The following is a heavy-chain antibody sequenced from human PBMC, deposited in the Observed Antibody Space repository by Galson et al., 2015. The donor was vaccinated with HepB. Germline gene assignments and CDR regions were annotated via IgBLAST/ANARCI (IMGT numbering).Heavy chain of an antibody. CDR3: ARGRVQQWVREFDP. D-gene: IGHD6-19*01. Sequence: ETLSLTCTVSGGSISSYYWSWIRQPPGKGLEWIGNIYYTGGSNYNPSLESRVSISVDTSRKQFSLKLTSVTAADTAVYYCARGRVQQWVREFDPWGQGTLVTVSS. V-gene: IGHV4-59*08. J-gene: IGHJ5*02. CDR2: IYYTGGS. CDR1: GGSISSYY.